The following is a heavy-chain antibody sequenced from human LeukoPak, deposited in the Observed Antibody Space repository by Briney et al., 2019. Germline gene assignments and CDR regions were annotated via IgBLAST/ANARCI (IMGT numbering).Heavy chain of an antibody. CDR2: IKQDGSEK. Sequence: PGGSLRLSCAASGFTFSSYCMSWVRQAPGKGLEWVANIKQDGSEKYYVDSVKGRFTISRDNAKNSLYLQMNSLRAEDTAVYYCARDRGHSSGWYRFDYWGQGTLVTVSS. D-gene: IGHD6-19*01. V-gene: IGHV3-7*03. J-gene: IGHJ4*02. CDR3: ARDRGHSSGWYRFDY. CDR1: GFTFSSYC.